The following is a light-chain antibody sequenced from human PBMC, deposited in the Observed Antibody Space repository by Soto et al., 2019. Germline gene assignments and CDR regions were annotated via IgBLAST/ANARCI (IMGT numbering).Light chain of an antibody. CDR3: QQRSNWL. Sequence: EIVLTQSPATLSVSPGERVTLSCRASQSVDINLAWYQQKPGQAPRLLIYGASTRATDMPGRFSGRGAGAEFTLTISSLQSEDFAVYYCQQRSNWLFGPGTKVDIK. CDR2: GAS. V-gene: IGKV3-15*01. CDR1: QSVDIN. J-gene: IGKJ3*01.